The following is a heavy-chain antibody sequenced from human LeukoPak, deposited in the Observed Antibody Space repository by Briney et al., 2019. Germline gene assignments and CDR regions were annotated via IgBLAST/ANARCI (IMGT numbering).Heavy chain of an antibody. V-gene: IGHV3-49*03. J-gene: IGHJ4*02. CDR1: GFTFNEYA. CDR2: IRSKGSGGTI. D-gene: IGHD3-3*01. CDR3: VKGRTRVDS. Sequence: GGSLRLSCTASGFTFNEYAMSWFRQAPGKGLEWVGFIRSKGSGGTIEYAASVKGRFTLSRDDSKSIVSLQMNSLQSEDTAVYYCVKGRTRVDSWGQGTLVTVSS.